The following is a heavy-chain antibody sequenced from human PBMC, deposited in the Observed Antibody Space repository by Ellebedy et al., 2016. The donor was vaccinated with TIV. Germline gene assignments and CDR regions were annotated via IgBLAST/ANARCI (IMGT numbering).Heavy chain of an antibody. CDR3: AKDREDSYYDSSGYSSDY. J-gene: IGHJ4*02. CDR1: GFTFSAHW. V-gene: IGHV3-74*01. CDR2: IRGDGRDA. Sequence: GESLKISXAASGFTFSAHWMHWVRQVPGQGLMWVSRIRGDGRDANYADSVKGRFTISRDNSKNTLYLQMNSLRAEDTAVYYCAKDREDSYYDSSGYSSDYWGQGTLVTVSS. D-gene: IGHD3-22*01.